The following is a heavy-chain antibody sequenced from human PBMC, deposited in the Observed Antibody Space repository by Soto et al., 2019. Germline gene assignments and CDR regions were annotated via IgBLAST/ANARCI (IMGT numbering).Heavy chain of an antibody. CDR3: AKDRQKLAEYYYYMDV. V-gene: IGHV3-30*18. CDR1: GFTFSSYG. J-gene: IGHJ6*03. D-gene: IGHD6-13*01. Sequence: GGSLRLSCAASGFTFSSYGMHWVRQAPGKGLEWVAVISYDGSNKYYADSVKGRFTISRDNSKNTLYLQMNSLRAEDTAVYYCAKDRQKLAEYYYYMDVWGKGTTVTVSS. CDR2: ISYDGSNK.